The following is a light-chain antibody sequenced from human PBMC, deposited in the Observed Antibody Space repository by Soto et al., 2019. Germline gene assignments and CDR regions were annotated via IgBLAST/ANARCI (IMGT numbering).Light chain of an antibody. J-gene: IGKJ5*01. CDR2: DAS. V-gene: IGKV3-11*01. Sequence: EIVLTQSPATLSLSPGERATLSCRASQSVSKYFSWYQQKPRRAPRLLIYDASSRATGIPARFIGSGSGTDFTLTISSLEPEDFAIYYCQQRSNWPITFGQGTRLEIK. CDR1: QSVSKY. CDR3: QQRSNWPIT.